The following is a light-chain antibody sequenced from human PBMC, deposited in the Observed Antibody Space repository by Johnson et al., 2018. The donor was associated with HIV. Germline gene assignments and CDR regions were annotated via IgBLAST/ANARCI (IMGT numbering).Light chain of an antibody. J-gene: IGLJ1*01. CDR3: GTWDSSLSALYV. CDR1: SSNIGNNY. V-gene: IGLV1-51*01. CDR2: DNN. Sequence: QSVLSQPPSVSAAPGQKVTVSCSGSSSNIGNNYVSWYQQFPGTAPKLLIYDNNKRPSGIPDRFSGSKSGTSATLGITGLQTGDEADYYCGTWDSSLSALYVFGTGTKVTVL.